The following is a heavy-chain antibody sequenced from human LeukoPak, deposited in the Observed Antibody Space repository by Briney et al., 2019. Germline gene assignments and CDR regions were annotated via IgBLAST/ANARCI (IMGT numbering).Heavy chain of an antibody. CDR3: VRADTPATANY. J-gene: IGHJ4*02. D-gene: IGHD2-21*02. V-gene: IGHV3-23*01. CDR2: ISGGGDIT. Sequence: GGSLRLSYAASGFTFTSYSMNWVRQAPGKGLEWVSAISGGGDITYYADSVTGRFTISRDNSKDTLFLQMHSLRPGDTAVYYCVRADTPATANYWGQGTLVTISS. CDR1: GFTFTSYS.